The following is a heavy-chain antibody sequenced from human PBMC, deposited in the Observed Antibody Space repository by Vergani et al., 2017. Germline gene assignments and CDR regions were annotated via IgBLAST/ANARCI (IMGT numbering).Heavy chain of an antibody. CDR1: GGTFSSYT. Sequence: QVQLVQSGAEVKKPGSSVKVSCKASGGTFSSYTISWVRQAPGQGLEWMGRIIPILGIANYAQKFQGRVTITADKSTSTAYMELSSLRSEDTAVYYCARGAEGVAAIYYYYYMDVWGKGTTVTVSS. D-gene: IGHD2-15*01. CDR3: ARGAEGVAAIYYYYYMDV. CDR2: IIPILGIA. V-gene: IGHV1-69*02. J-gene: IGHJ6*03.